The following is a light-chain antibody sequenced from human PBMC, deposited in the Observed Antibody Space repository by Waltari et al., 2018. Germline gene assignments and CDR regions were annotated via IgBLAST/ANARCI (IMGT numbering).Light chain of an antibody. J-gene: IGKJ2*01. CDR2: CAS. CDR3: QQYDTSPGT. Sequence: EIVLTQSPGTLSLSPGDTATLSCRASQSLSVAYLAWYQHKSVQAPRLLIYCASYRATGIPDRFSGSGSGTDFTLTITRLEPDDFAVYYCQQYDTSPGTFGQGTKLEI. V-gene: IGKV3-20*01. CDR1: QSLSVAY.